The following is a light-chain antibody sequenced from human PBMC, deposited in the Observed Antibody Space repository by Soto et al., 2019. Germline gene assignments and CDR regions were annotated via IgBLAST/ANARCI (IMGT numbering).Light chain of an antibody. CDR2: AAS. Sequence: DIQMTQSPSSLSASVGDRVTITCRASESISRHLNWYQQKPGKAPKLLIYAASSLQNGVPSRFRGGGSGTDFTLNISNLQPEDFATYYCQQSYTTLSITFGQGTRLEIK. V-gene: IGKV1-39*01. CDR3: QQSYTTLSIT. J-gene: IGKJ5*01. CDR1: ESISRH.